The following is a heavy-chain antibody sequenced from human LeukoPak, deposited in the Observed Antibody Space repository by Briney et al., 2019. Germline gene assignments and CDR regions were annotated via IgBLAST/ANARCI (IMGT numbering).Heavy chain of an antibody. CDR2: IYTSGST. V-gene: IGHV4-4*09. CDR1: GGSISSYY. J-gene: IGHJ5*02. CDR3: ASLEQLAWFDP. D-gene: IGHD6-6*01. Sequence: SETLSLTCTVSGGSISSYYWSWVRQPPGKGLEWIGYIYTSGSTNYNPSLKSRVTISVDTSKNQFSLKLSSVTAADTAMYYCASLEQLAWFDPWGQGTLVTVSS.